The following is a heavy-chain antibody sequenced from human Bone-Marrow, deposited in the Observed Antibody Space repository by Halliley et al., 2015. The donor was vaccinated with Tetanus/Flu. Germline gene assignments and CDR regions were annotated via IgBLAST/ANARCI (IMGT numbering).Heavy chain of an antibody. CDR1: GYSFTSHG. Sequence: QLVQSGPEVKKPGASVKVSCKASGYSFTSHGIVWVRQAPGQSLEWMGRINTANGNTKYSQKFQGRLTITRDTSATTAYMELTSLRSEDAAIYYCAKDNDIVVVVAENGRFNWFDPWGQGTLVTVSS. V-gene: IGHV1-3*04. CDR2: INTANGNT. D-gene: IGHD2-15*01. CDR3: AKDNDIVVVVAENGRFNWFDP. J-gene: IGHJ5*02.